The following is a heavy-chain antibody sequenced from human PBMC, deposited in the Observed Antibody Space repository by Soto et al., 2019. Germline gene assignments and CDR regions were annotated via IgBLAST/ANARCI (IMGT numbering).Heavy chain of an antibody. CDR3: AKKLAYGISWYYFDY. CDR1: GFTFSSYA. Sequence: EVQLLESGGGLVQPGGSLRLSCVASGFTFSSYAMNWVRQAPGKGLEWVSTIGKNGDITYYADSVKGRFTISRDNSKNTLYLQMSSLRAEDTALYYCAKKLAYGISWYYFDYWGQGTQVTVSS. J-gene: IGHJ4*02. V-gene: IGHV3-23*01. CDR2: IGKNGDIT. D-gene: IGHD6-13*01.